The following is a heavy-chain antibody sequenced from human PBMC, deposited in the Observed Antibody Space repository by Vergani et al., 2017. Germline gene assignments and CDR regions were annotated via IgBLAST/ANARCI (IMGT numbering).Heavy chain of an antibody. CDR2: IYYSGIT. J-gene: IGHJ5*02. CDR3: ARHGYSSSWYNWFDP. CDR1: GGSISSSSYY. Sequence: QLQLQESGPGLVKPSETLSLTCTVSGGSISSSSYYWGWIRQPPGKGLEWIGSIYYSGITYYNPSLKSRVTISVDTSKNQFSLKLSSVTAADTAVYYCARHGYSSSWYNWFDPWGQGTLVTVSS. V-gene: IGHV4-39*01. D-gene: IGHD6-6*01.